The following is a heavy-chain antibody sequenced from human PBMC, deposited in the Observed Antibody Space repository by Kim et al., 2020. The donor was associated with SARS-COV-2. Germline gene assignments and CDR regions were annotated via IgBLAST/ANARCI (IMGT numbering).Heavy chain of an antibody. Sequence: GGSLRLSCEASGFTFNTYSMNWVRQAPGKGLEWVSSITSSSSQIKYAASVKGRFTISRDNAKNSLYLQMNSLRAEDTAVYYCGRDTANCGGDCYPSLVDYWGQGTLVTVSS. V-gene: IGHV3-21*01. CDR3: GRDTANCGGDCYPSLVDY. J-gene: IGHJ4*02. CDR2: ITSSSSQI. CDR1: GFTFNTYS. D-gene: IGHD2-21*02.